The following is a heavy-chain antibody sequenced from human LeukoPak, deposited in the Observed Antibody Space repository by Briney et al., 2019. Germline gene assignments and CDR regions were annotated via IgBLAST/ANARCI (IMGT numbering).Heavy chain of an antibody. D-gene: IGHD3-3*01. CDR3: ARESRGARFSGPLWWFAP. CDR2: INPNSGGT. CDR1: GYTFTGYY. J-gene: IGHJ5*02. Sequence: ASVKVSCKASGYTFTGYYMHWVRQAPGQGLEWMRWINPNSGGTNYAQKFQGRVTMTRDTSISTAYMELSRLRSDDTAVYYCARESRGARFSGPLWWFAPWGQGTLVTVSS. V-gene: IGHV1-2*02.